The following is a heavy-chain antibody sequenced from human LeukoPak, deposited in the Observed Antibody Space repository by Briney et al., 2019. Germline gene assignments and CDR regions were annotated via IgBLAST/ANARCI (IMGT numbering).Heavy chain of an antibody. CDR1: GGSISSGGYY. V-gene: IGHV4-31*03. CDR3: ARYVDTDNWFDP. D-gene: IGHD5-18*01. Sequence: SQTLSLTCTVSGGSISSGGYYWSWIRQHPGKGLEWIGYIYYSGSTYYNTSLKSRVTISVDTSKNQFSLKLSSVTAADTAVYYCARYVDTDNWFDPWGQGALVTVSS. J-gene: IGHJ5*02. CDR2: IYYSGST.